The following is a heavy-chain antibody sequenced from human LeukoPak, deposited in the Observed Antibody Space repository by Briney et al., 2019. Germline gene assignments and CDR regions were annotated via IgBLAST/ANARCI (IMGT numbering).Heavy chain of an antibody. V-gene: IGHV3-30-3*01. J-gene: IGHJ4*02. D-gene: IGHD6-19*01. CDR2: ISYDGSNK. Sequence: PGGSLRLSCADSGFTFSSYAMHWVRQAPGKGLEWVAVISYDGSNKYYADSVKGRFTISRDNSKNTLYLQMNSLRAEDTAVYYCAKDPRGDIAVAGPRHYWGQGTLVTVSS. CDR3: AKDPRGDIAVAGPRHY. CDR1: GFTFSSYA.